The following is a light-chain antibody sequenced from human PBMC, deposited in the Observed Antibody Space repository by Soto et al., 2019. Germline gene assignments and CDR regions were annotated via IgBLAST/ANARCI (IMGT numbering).Light chain of an antibody. CDR1: QSIDSS. CDR3: QQYKDYPLT. J-gene: IGKJ4*01. V-gene: IGKV1-5*03. Sequence: DFQMTQAPSTLSASIGDGATISCRASQSIDSSLAWYQQKPGKAPKVVITKASILEGGVPSRFSGSVSGTEFTLTITNLQPEDFATYYCQQYKDYPLTFGGGTKVDIK. CDR2: KAS.